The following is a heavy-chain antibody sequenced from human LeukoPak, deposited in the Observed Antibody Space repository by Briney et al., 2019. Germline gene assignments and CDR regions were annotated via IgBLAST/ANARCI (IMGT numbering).Heavy chain of an antibody. J-gene: IGHJ3*02. CDR3: ARSYPGMAYAFDI. D-gene: IGHD5-24*01. CDR2: IYYSGST. V-gene: IGHV4-59*01. Sequence: SETLSLTCTVSGGSISSYYWSRIRQPPGKGLEWIGYIYYSGSTNYNPSLKSRVTISVDTSKNQFSLKLSSVTAADTAVYYCARSYPGMAYAFDIWGQGTMVTVSS. CDR1: GGSISSYY.